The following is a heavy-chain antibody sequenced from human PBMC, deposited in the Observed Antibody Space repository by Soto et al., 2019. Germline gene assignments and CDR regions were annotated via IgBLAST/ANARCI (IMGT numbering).Heavy chain of an antibody. CDR2: MNPHSGDT. CDR3: ARGSPGPVDH. J-gene: IGHJ4*02. D-gene: IGHD3-10*01. V-gene: IGHV1-8*01. Sequence: QVVLLQFGTEVKRPGSSVKVSCKASGYSFTSLHVNWVRQAAGQGLEWIGWMNPHSGDTGYAQKFQGRVTMTRDISLTTAYLELRSLTSEDTAVYFCARGSPGPVDHWGQGTLVTVSS. CDR1: GYSFTSLH.